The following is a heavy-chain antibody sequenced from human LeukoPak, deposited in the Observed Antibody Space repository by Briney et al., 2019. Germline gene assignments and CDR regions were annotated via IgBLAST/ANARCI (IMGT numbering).Heavy chain of an antibody. Sequence: SETLSLTCTVSGGSISSYYWSWIRQPPWKGLEWIGYIYYSGSTNYNPSLKSRVTISVDTSKNQFSLKLSSVTAADTAVYYCARVGSGSYLIYWGQGTLVTVSS. D-gene: IGHD1-26*01. CDR1: GGSISSYY. V-gene: IGHV4-59*01. J-gene: IGHJ4*02. CDR3: ARVGSGSYLIY. CDR2: IYYSGST.